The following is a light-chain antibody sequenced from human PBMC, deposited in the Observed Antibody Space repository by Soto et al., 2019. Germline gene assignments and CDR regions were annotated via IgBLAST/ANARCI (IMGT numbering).Light chain of an antibody. CDR1: QGISSY. V-gene: IGKV1-8*01. CDR2: AAS. Sequence: IRMTQSPSSLSASTGERVTITCRASQGISSYLAWYQQKPGQAPKLLIYAASTLHTGVPSRFSGSGSGTDFTLTISCLQSEDFATYYCQQYYSYPITFGQGTRLEIK. CDR3: QQYYSYPIT. J-gene: IGKJ5*01.